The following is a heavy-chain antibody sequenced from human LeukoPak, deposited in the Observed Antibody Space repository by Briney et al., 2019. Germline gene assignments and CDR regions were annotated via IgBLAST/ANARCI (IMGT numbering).Heavy chain of an antibody. CDR2: ISPGGGGT. J-gene: IGHJ6*02. Sequence: GGSLSLSCAASGFTFSSYAMNWVRQAPGKGLEWVSAISPGGGGTHYADSVKGRFTISRDNSKNTLYLQMNSLRAGDTAVYYSVGELLPYYGMDVWGQGTTVTVSS. V-gene: IGHV3-23*01. CDR3: VGELLPYYGMDV. D-gene: IGHD3-10*01. CDR1: GFTFSSYA.